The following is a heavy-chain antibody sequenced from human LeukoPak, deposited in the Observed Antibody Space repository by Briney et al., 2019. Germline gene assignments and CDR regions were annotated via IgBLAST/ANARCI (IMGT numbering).Heavy chain of an antibody. CDR2: IYYSGST. CDR3: ARGGLDQLPPGQHYCYYYYMDV. D-gene: IGHD2-2*01. CDR1: GCSFSSYY. V-gene: IGHV4-59*01. J-gene: IGHJ6*03. Sequence: PSETLSLTCTASGCSFSSYYWSWIRQPPGKGLEWIGYIYYSGSTNYNPSLKRRVTISVDTSKTQFSLKLSSVTAADTAVYYCARGGLDQLPPGQHYCYYYYMDVWGKGTTVTVSS.